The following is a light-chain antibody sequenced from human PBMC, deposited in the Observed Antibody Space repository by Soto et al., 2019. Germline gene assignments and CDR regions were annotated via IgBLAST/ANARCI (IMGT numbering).Light chain of an antibody. CDR3: SSYTSSSTLV. V-gene: IGLV2-14*01. CDR1: SSDVGGYNY. J-gene: IGLJ1*01. CDR2: DVS. Sequence: QSALTQPASVSGSPGQSITISCTGTSSDVGGYNYVSWYQQHPGKAPKLMIYDVSNRPSGVSNRFSGSKSGNTASLTISGLQADDEADYYCSSYTSSSTLVFGPGTKVTVL.